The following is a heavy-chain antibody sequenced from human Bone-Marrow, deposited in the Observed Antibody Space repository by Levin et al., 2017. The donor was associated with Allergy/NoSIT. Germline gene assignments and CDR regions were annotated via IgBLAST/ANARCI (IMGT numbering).Heavy chain of an antibody. CDR2: ISAYNGNT. CDR3: ARDYPGDDYGDYEWTGAFDS. CDR1: GYTFTSYG. J-gene: IGHJ3*02. Sequence: ASVKVSCKASGYTFTSYGISWVRQAPGQGLEWMGWISAYNGNTNYAQKLQGRVTMTTDTSTSTAYMELRSLRSDDTAVYYCARDYPGDDYGDYEWTGAFDSWGQGTMVTVSS. D-gene: IGHD4-17*01. V-gene: IGHV1-18*01.